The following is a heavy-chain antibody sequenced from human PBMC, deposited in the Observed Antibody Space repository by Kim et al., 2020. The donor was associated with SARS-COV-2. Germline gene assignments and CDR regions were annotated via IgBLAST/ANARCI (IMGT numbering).Heavy chain of an antibody. CDR2: INHSGGT. Sequence: SETPSLTCAVFGGSLSGYHWTRIRQSPWKGLEWIGEINHSGGTNCIPSLKSRVTMSLDTSKNQFSLKLRSVTAADTAVYYCARGRAGVVPSPILGLGPYYDYYAMDVWGQGTPVTVSS. CDR1: GGSLSGYH. J-gene: IGHJ6*02. D-gene: IGHD3-3*01. CDR3: ARGRAGVVPSPILGLGPYYDYYAMDV. V-gene: IGHV4-34*01.